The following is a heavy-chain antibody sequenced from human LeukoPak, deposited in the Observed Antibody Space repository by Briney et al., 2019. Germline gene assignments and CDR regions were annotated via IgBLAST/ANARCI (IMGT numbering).Heavy chain of an antibody. CDR1: GFTFSSYA. D-gene: IGHD5-12*01. CDR2: IWYDGSNK. CDR3: AKDGDPIVATAFDI. V-gene: IGHV3-33*06. Sequence: GGSLRLSCAASGFTFSSYAIHWVRQAPGKGLEWVAVIWYDGSNKYYADSVKGRFTISRDNSKNTLYLQMNSLRAEDTAVYYCAKDGDPIVATAFDIWGQGTMVTVSS. J-gene: IGHJ3*02.